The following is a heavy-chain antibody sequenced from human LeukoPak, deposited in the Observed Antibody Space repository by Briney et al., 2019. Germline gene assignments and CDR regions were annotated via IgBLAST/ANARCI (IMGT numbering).Heavy chain of an antibody. J-gene: IGHJ4*02. CDR1: GYTFTSYD. V-gene: IGHV1-8*01. CDR2: MNPNSGNT. Sequence: ASVTVSYKASGYTFTSYDINWVRQAPGQGLEWMGWMNPNSGNTGYAQKFQGRVTMTRNTSISTAYMELSSLRSEDTAVYYCARGGSASGFDYWGQGTLVTVSS. D-gene: IGHD3-10*01. CDR3: ARGGSASGFDY.